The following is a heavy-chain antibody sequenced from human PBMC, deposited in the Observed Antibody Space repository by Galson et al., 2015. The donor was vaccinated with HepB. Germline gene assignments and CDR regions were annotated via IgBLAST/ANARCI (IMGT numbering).Heavy chain of an antibody. D-gene: IGHD1-26*01. Sequence: SLRLSCAASGFTSDDYAMQWVRQAPGKGLEWVSGISWNSGSIGYADSVKGRFTISRDNAKNSLYLQMNSLRAEDTASYYCARRWEPKAYDPFDIWGQGTMVTVSS. CDR1: GFTSDDYA. J-gene: IGHJ3*02. CDR2: ISWNSGSI. CDR3: ARRWEPKAYDPFDI. V-gene: IGHV3-9*02.